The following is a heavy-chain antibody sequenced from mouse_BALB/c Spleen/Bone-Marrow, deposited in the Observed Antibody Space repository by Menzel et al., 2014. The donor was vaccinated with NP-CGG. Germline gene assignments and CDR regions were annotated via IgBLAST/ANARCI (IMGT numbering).Heavy chain of an antibody. Sequence: VQLQQPGAELVKPGASVKLSCTASGFNIKDTYMHWVKQRPEQGLEWIGRIDPANGNTKFAPKFQGKATITADTSSNTAYLHLSSLTSEDTAVYYCARGIPYHPMDFWGQGTSVTVSS. V-gene: IGHV14-3*02. CDR1: GFNIKDTY. D-gene: IGHD5-1-1*01. CDR2: IDPANGNT. CDR3: ARGIPYHPMDF. J-gene: IGHJ4*01.